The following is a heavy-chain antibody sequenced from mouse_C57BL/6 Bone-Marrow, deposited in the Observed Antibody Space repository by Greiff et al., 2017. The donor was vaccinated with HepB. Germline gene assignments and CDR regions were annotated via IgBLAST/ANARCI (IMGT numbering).Heavy chain of an antibody. J-gene: IGHJ3*01. D-gene: IGHD2-1*01. CDR2: IRSKSNNYAT. V-gene: IGHV10-1*01. Sequence: EVQVVESGGGLVQPKGSLKLSCAASGFSFNTYAMNWVRQAPGKGLEWVARIRSKSNNYATYYADSVKDRFTISRDDSESMLYLQMNNLKTEDTAMYYCVRQRGGYGNLFAYWGQGTLVTVSA. CDR1: GFSFNTYA. CDR3: VRQRGGYGNLFAY.